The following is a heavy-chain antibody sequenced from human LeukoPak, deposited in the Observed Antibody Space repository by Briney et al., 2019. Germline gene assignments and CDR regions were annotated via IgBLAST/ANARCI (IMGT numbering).Heavy chain of an antibody. CDR1: GFTFSNYW. D-gene: IGHD4-23*01. Sequence: GGSLRLSCAASGFTFSNYWMHWVRQAPGKGLVWVSRITNDGSGTSYADSVKGRFTISRDNAKNTLYLQMSSLRAEDTAVYYCAQGGNPGAFDYWGQGTLVTVSS. V-gene: IGHV3-74*01. J-gene: IGHJ4*02. CDR3: AQGGNPGAFDY. CDR2: ITNDGSGT.